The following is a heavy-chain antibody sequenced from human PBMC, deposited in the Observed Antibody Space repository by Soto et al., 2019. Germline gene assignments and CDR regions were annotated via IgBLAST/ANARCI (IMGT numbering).Heavy chain of an antibody. CDR1: GGTFSSYA. CDR3: ARDFYPLAYYFDY. CDR2: IIPIFGTA. Sequence: SVKVSCKASGGTFSSYAISWVRQAPGQGLEWMGGIIPIFGTANYAQKFQGRVTITADKSTSTAYMELSSLRSDDTAVYYCARDFYPLAYYFDYWGQGTLVTVSS. J-gene: IGHJ4*02. V-gene: IGHV1-69*06.